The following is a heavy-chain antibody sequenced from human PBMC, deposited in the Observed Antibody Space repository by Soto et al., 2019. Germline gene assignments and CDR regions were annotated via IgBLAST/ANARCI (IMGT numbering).Heavy chain of an antibody. CDR1: GGTFSSYT. J-gene: IGHJ4*02. D-gene: IGHD6-19*01. CDR3: ASDIAVAEYYFDY. Sequence: QVQLVQSGAEVKKPGSSVTVSCKASGGTFSSYTISWVRQAPGQGLEWMGRIIPILGIANYAQKFQGRVTITADKSTSTAYMELSSLRSEDTAVYYCASDIAVAEYYFDYWGQGTLVTVSS. CDR2: IIPILGIA. V-gene: IGHV1-69*02.